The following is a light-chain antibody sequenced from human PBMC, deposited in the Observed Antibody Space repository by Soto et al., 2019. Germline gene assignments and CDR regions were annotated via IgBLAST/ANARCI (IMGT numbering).Light chain of an antibody. CDR2: DGR. V-gene: IGLV2-14*03. CDR1: NNDVGRYSY. Sequence: QSVLTQLASVSWTPGQSITITCTGSNNDVGRYSYVFWYQQYPGKTPKLIIHDGRLRPSAISDRFSGSKSGITASLTISGLQPEDEAHYYCASYTTDTTRRFGTGTKATVL. J-gene: IGLJ1*01. CDR3: ASYTTDTTRR.